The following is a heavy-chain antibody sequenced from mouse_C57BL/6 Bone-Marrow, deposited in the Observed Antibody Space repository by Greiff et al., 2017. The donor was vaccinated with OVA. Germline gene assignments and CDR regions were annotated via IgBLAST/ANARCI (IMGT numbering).Heavy chain of an antibody. CDR3: ASTVVVSVDY. CDR2: ISDGGSYT. J-gene: IGHJ2*01. D-gene: IGHD1-1*01. CDR1: GFTFSSYA. Sequence: EVKLMESGGGLVKPGGSLKLSCAASGFTFSSYAMSWVRQTPEKRLEWVATISDGGSYTYYPDNVKGRITISRDNAKNNLYLQMSHLKSEDTAMYYCASTVVVSVDYWGQGTTLTVSS. V-gene: IGHV5-4*03.